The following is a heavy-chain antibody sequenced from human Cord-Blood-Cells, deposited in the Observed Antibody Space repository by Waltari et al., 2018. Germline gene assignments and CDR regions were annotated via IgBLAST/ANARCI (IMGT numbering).Heavy chain of an antibody. CDR3: ARGTYYDFWSGYAFDAFDI. CDR1: GGSISSGRHY. D-gene: IGHD3-3*01. V-gene: IGHV4-61*09. CDR2: IYTSGST. Sequence: QVQLQESGPGLVKPSQTLSLTCTVSGGSISSGRHYWSWIRQPAGKGLEWIGYIYTSGSTNYNPSLKSRVTISVDTSKNQFSLKLSSVTAADTAVYYCARGTYYDFWSGYAFDAFDIWGQGTMVTVSS. J-gene: IGHJ3*02.